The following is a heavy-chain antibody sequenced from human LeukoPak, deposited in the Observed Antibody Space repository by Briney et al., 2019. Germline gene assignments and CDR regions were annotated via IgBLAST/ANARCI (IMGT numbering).Heavy chain of an antibody. J-gene: IGHJ4*02. Sequence: PSETLSLTCTVSGGSISSSSYYWGWIRQPPGKGLEWIGSIYYSGSTYYNPSLKSRVTISVDTSKNQFSLKLSSVTAADAAVYYCARDFWLSSSPNLFDYWGQGTLVTVSS. V-gene: IGHV4-39*07. CDR3: ARDFWLSSSPNLFDY. D-gene: IGHD6-6*01. CDR2: IYYSGST. CDR1: GGSISSSSYY.